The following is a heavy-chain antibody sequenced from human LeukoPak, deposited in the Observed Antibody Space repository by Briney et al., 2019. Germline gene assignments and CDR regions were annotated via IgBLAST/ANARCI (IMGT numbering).Heavy chain of an antibody. J-gene: IGHJ4*02. Sequence: ASETLSLTCTVSGGSISSSSYYWGWIRQPPGKGLEWIGSIYHSGSTYYNPSLKSRVTISVDTSKNQFSLKLSSVTAADTAVYYCARGRGYSDPFDYWGQGTLVTVSS. CDR1: GGSISSSSYY. CDR2: IYHSGST. D-gene: IGHD5-12*01. CDR3: ARGRGYSDPFDY. V-gene: IGHV4-39*07.